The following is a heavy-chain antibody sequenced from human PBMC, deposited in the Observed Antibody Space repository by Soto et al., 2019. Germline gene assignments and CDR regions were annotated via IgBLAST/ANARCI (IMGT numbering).Heavy chain of an antibody. V-gene: IGHV1-8*01. D-gene: IGHD2-8*02. CDR3: ATATGAGEAILGMLIVSRIYYVDV. Sequence: QVQLVQSGTEVKKPGASVKVSCKASGYTFTNYDFNWVRQAPGQGLEWMGWVNPKSGNTGYAQMFQGRVTMTTNTSTTKANIELRRQNSDDTAVYYCATATGAGEAILGMLIVSRIYYVDVWGKGTTVTVSS. CDR1: GYTFTNYD. CDR2: VNPKSGNT. J-gene: IGHJ6*03.